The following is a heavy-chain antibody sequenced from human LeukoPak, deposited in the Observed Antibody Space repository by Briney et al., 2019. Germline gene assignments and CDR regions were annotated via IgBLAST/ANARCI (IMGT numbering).Heavy chain of an antibody. CDR1: GYSISSGYY. CDR2: LSYSGSS. J-gene: IGHJ3*02. CDR3: ARSWFGEYGGGAFEI. D-gene: IGHD3-10*01. V-gene: IGHV4-38-2*02. Sequence: PSETLSLTCTVSGYSISSGYYWDWIRQPPGRGLVGMGALSYSGSSHHNHSLKTTLTISVYTSKNQFSLTVSSVTAADTAVFYCARSWFGEYGGGAFEIWGQVTMVTV.